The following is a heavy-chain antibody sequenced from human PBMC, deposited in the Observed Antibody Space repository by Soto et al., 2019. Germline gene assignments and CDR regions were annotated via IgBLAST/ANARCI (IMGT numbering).Heavy chain of an antibody. J-gene: IGHJ4*02. V-gene: IGHV4-59*08. CDR2: IYYSGGT. CDR1: GGSISSYY. Sequence: PSETLSLTCTVSGGSISSYYWSWIRQPPGKGLEWIGYIYYSGGTNYNPSLKSRVTISVDTSKNQFPLKLSSVTAADTAVYYCASRSGWYAGTFDYWGQGTLVTVSS. CDR3: ASRSGWYAGTFDY. D-gene: IGHD6-19*01.